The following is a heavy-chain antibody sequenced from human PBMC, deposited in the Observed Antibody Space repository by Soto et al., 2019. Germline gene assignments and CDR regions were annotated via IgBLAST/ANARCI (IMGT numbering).Heavy chain of an antibody. CDR3: ARDGGYYGSGSYLGLDP. D-gene: IGHD3-10*01. CDR2: IYYSGST. Sequence: SETPSLTCTVSGGSISSYYWSWIRQPPGKGLEWIGYIYYSGSTNYNPSLKSRVTISVDTSKNQFSLKLSSVTAADTAVYYCARDGGYYGSGSYLGLDPWGQGXLVTVSS. CDR1: GGSISSYY. J-gene: IGHJ5*02. V-gene: IGHV4-59*01.